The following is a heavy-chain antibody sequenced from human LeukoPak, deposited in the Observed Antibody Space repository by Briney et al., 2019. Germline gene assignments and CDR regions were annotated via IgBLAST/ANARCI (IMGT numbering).Heavy chain of an antibody. D-gene: IGHD3-22*01. V-gene: IGHV1-2*02. J-gene: IGHJ3*02. Sequence: ASVKVSCKASGYTFTGYYMQWVRQAPGQGLEWMGWINPNSGGTNYAQKFQGRVTMTRDTSITTAYMELSRLRSDDTAVYYCARVLRGITMILVVDAFDIWGQGTGVTVSS. CDR1: GYTFTGYY. CDR3: ARVLRGITMILVVDAFDI. CDR2: INPNSGGT.